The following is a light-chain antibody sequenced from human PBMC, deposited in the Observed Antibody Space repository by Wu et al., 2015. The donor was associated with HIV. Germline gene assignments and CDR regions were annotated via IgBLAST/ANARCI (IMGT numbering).Light chain of an antibody. J-gene: IGKJ1*01. CDR3: QQYGSSPPWT. CDR1: QSVGSY. CDR2: DAS. V-gene: IGKV3-20*01. Sequence: IVLTQSPATLSLSPGERAILSCRASQSVGSYLAWYQQRPGQAPRFLIYDASNRATGIPARFRGSGSGTDFTLTINRLEPEDFAVYYCQQYGSSPPWTFGQGTKLEIK.